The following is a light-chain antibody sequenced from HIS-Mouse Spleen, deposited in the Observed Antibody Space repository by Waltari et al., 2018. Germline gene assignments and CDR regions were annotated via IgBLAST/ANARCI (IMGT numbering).Light chain of an antibody. Sequence: SYELTQPPSVSVSPGQTASIPCPGDQSGANYACWYQQKPGQSPVLVIYQDSKRPSGIPERFSGSNSGNTATLTISGTQAMDEADYYCQAWDSSTYVFGTGTKVTVL. CDR1: QSGANY. V-gene: IGLV3-1*01. CDR2: QDS. J-gene: IGLJ1*01. CDR3: QAWDSSTYV.